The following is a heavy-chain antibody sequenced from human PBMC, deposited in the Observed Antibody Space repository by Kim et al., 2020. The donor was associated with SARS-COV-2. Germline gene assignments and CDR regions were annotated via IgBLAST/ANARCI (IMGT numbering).Heavy chain of an antibody. Sequence: TYSHPSLTRRVTLSVDTSKTQFSLKLGSVTAADTAVYYCAARVEEDWFDPWGQGTLVTVSS. J-gene: IGHJ5*02. CDR3: AARVEEDWFDP. CDR2: T. V-gene: IGHV4-39*01.